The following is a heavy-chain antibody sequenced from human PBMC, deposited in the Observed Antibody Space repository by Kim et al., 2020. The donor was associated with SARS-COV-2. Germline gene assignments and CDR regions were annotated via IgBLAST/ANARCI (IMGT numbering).Heavy chain of an antibody. CDR2: VRSKANSYAT. D-gene: IGHD2-2*01. CDR3: SRVVPAATWGWDAFDI. J-gene: IGHJ3*02. Sequence: GGSLRLSCAASGFSFSGSPIHWVRQASGKGLEWVGRVRSKANSYATTYAASVKGRFTISRDDSKNTAYLQMNSLKSEDTAVYYCSRVVPAATWGWDAFDIWGQGAMVTVSS. CDR1: GFSFSGSP. V-gene: IGHV3-73*01.